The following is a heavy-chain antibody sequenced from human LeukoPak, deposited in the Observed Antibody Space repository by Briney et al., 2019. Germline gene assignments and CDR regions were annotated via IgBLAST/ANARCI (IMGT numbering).Heavy chain of an antibody. J-gene: IGHJ4*02. D-gene: IGHD6-13*01. CDR2: ISSSSSYI. Sequence: GGSLRLSCAASGFPFSSYAMTWVRLSPGKGLEWVSSISSSSSYIYYADSVKGRFTISRDNAKNSLYLQMNSLRAEDTAVYYCARHSSSWSFDYWGQGTLVTVSS. CDR3: ARHSSSWSFDY. CDR1: GFPFSSYA. V-gene: IGHV3-21*01.